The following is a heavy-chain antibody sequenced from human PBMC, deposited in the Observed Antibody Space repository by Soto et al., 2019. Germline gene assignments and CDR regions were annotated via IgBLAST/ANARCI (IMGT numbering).Heavy chain of an antibody. D-gene: IGHD3-10*01. CDR1: GFTFSSYG. CDR3: AKGPYGSGSYYNWRYYGMDV. J-gene: IGHJ6*02. Sequence: QVQLVESGGGVVQPGRSLRLSCAASGFTFSSYGMHWVRQAPGKGLEWVAVISYDGSNKYYADSVKGRFTISRDNSKNTLYLQMNSLRAEDTAVYYCAKGPYGSGSYYNWRYYGMDVWGQGTTVTVSS. V-gene: IGHV3-30*18. CDR2: ISYDGSNK.